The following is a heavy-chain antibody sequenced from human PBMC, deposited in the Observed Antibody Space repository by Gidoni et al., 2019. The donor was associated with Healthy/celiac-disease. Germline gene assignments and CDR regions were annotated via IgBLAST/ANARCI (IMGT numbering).Heavy chain of an antibody. D-gene: IGHD6-19*01. CDR2: ISAYNGNT. CDR3: AILWEYSSGWYIPYYYYGMDV. Sequence: QVQLVQSGAEVKKPGASVTVSCKASGYTFTSYGISWVRQAPGQGLEWMGWISAYNGNTNYEQKLQGRVTMTTDTSTSTAYMELRSLRSDDTAVYYCAILWEYSSGWYIPYYYYGMDVWGQGTTVTVSS. J-gene: IGHJ6*02. CDR1: GYTFTSYG. V-gene: IGHV1-18*04.